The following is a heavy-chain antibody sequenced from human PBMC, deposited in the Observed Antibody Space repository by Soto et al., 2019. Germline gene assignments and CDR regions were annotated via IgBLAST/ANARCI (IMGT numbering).Heavy chain of an antibody. CDR2: IYYSGST. CDR3: ARVLRGEDPRGYYYYYYMDV. CDR1: GGSISSYY. J-gene: IGHJ6*03. V-gene: IGHV4-59*01. Sequence: SETLSLTCTVSGGSISSYYWSWIRQPPGKGLEWIGYIYYSGSTNYNPSLKSRVTISVDTSKNQFFLKLSSVTAADTAVYYCARVLRGEDPRGYYYYYYMDVWGKGTTVTVSS. D-gene: IGHD3-3*01.